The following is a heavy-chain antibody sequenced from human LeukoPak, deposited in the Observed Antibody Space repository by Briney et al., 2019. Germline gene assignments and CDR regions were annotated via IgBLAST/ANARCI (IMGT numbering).Heavy chain of an antibody. CDR1: GFTFSSYG. D-gene: IGHD3-22*01. CDR2: ISYDGSNK. J-gene: IGHJ4*02. CDR3: AKDLHTYDSSGSIDY. Sequence: GRSLRLSCAASGFTFSSYGMHWVRQAPGKGLEWVAVISYDGSNKYYADSVKGRFTISRDNSKNTLYLQMNSLRAEDTAVYYCAKDLHTYDSSGSIDYWGQGTLVTVSS. V-gene: IGHV3-30*18.